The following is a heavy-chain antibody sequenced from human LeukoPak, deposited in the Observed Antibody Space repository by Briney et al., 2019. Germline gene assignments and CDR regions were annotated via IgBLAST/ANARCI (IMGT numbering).Heavy chain of an antibody. Sequence: GGPLRLSCAGSGFTFSNFWMSWVRQAPGKGLEWVANIKQDGSEKYYVDSVKGRFTISRDNGKNSLYLQMNSLRAEDTAVYYCTRSGYCSGGSCYSDFDHWGQGTLVTVCS. CDR3: TRSGYCSGGSCYSDFDH. CDR2: IKQDGSEK. J-gene: IGHJ4*02. D-gene: IGHD2-15*01. CDR1: GFTFSNFW. V-gene: IGHV3-7*01.